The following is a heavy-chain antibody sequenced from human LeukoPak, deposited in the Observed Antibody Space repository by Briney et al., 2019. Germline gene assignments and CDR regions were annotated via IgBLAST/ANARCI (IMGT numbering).Heavy chain of an antibody. D-gene: IGHD2-2*01. CDR3: ARLACSSTSCPLRY. CDR1: GFTFSSNY. J-gene: IGHJ4*02. V-gene: IGHV3-53*01. CDR2: IYSGGST. Sequence: GGSLRLSCAASGFTFSSNYMSWVRQAPGKGLEWVSVIYSGGSTYYADSVKGRFTISRDNSKNTLYLQMNSLRAEDTAVHYCARLACSSTSCPLRYWGQGTLVTVSS.